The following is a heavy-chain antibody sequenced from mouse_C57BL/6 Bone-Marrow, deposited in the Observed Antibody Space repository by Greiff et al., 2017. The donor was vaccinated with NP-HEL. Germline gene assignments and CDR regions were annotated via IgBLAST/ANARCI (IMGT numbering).Heavy chain of an antibody. Sequence: VQLQQSGAELVRPGTSVKMSCKASGYTFPNYWIGWAKQRPGHGLEWIGDIYPGGGYTTYNEKFKGKATLTADKSSSTAYMQFSSLTSEDSAIYYCARGGYYWYFDVWGTGTTVTVSS. CDR3: ARGGYYWYFDV. D-gene: IGHD2-2*01. CDR2: IYPGGGYT. CDR1: GYTFPNYW. J-gene: IGHJ1*03. V-gene: IGHV1-63*01.